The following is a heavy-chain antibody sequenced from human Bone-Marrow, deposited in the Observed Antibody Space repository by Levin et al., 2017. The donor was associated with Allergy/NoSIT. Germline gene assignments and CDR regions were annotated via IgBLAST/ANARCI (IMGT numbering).Heavy chain of an antibody. J-gene: IGHJ5*02. CDR1: GYPFTDYY. CDR2: INPSGGGT. Sequence: ASVKVSCQASGYPFTDYYIHWVRQAPGQGLQSMGWINPSGGGTRYAQNFQGRLTLTRDTSITTVYLELSGLRSDDSAVYFCARGGSYPETWGQGTLVTVSS. V-gene: IGHV1-2*02. CDR3: ARGGSYPET. D-gene: IGHD1-26*01.